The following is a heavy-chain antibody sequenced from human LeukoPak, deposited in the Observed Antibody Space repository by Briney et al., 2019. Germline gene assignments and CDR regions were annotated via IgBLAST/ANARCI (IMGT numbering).Heavy chain of an antibody. CDR2: ISGSGGGT. Sequence: GGSLRLSCAASGFTFSASAMSWVRQAPGKGLEWVSSISGSGGGTYYSDSVQGRFIISRDYSKNTLFLQMNSLRAEDTAVYYCAKLLEVGSTGYWGQGTLVTVSS. J-gene: IGHJ4*02. CDR3: AKLLEVGSTGY. D-gene: IGHD1-1*01. V-gene: IGHV3-23*01. CDR1: GFTFSASA.